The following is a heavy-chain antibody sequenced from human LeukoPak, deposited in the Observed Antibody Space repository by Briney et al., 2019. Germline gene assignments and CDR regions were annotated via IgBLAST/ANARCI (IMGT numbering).Heavy chain of an antibody. CDR3: AKSSGYSYGSGYSFDY. CDR1: GFTFSSYA. D-gene: IGHD5-18*01. CDR2: ISGSGGST. V-gene: IGHV3-23*01. Sequence: GGSLRLSCAASGFTFSSYAMSWVRQAPGKGLEWVSAISGSGGSTYYAASVKGRFTISRDNSKNTLYLQMNSLRAEDTAVYYCAKSSGYSYGSGYSFDYWGQGTLVTVSS. J-gene: IGHJ4*02.